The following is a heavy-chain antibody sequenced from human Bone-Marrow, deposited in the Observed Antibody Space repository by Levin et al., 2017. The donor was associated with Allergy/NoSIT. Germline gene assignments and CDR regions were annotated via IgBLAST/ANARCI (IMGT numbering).Heavy chain of an antibody. CDR2: ISYDGSSK. J-gene: IGHJ4*02. V-gene: IGHV3-30-3*01. D-gene: IGHD5-12*01. Sequence: GESLKISCVASGFTFGSYAIHWVRQAPGKGLEWVAVISYDGSSKDYADSVKGRFTISRDNSKNMLYLQLNSLRAEDTGIYYCASPLLYSAYDISDYWGQGTLVTVSS. CDR3: ASPLLYSAYDISDY. CDR1: GFTFGSYA.